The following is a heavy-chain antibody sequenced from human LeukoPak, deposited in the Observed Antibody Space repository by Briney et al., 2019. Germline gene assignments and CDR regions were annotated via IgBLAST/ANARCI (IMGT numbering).Heavy chain of an antibody. V-gene: IGHV3-21*01. CDR2: ISISSSYI. Sequence: GGSLRLSCTASGFTFSSHSMNWVRQAPGKGLELVSSISISSSYIYYADSVKGRFTIFRDNAKNSLYLQMNSLRADDTAVYYCSRVGNRYYFDYWGQGSLVTVSS. D-gene: IGHD1-26*01. CDR3: SRVGNRYYFDY. CDR1: GFTFSSHS. J-gene: IGHJ4*02.